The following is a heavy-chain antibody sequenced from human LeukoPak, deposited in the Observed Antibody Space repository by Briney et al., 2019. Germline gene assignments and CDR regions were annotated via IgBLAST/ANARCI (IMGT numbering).Heavy chain of an antibody. D-gene: IGHD6-6*01. Sequence: ETLSLTCTVSGGSISSSSYYWGWIRQSPGKGLEWIGSIYYSGSTYYNPSLKSRVTMSDDTSKNQFSLKLGSVTAADTAVYYCARARRAARGYFDYWGQGTLVTVSS. CDR1: GGSISSSSYY. J-gene: IGHJ4*02. CDR2: IYYSGST. V-gene: IGHV4-39*07. CDR3: ARARRAARGYFDY.